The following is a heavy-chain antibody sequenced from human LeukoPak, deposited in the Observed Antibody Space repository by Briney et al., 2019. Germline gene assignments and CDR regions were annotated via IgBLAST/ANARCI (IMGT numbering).Heavy chain of an antibody. CDR3: ARVYYGSGSYPHF. CDR1: GYRFTSYW. D-gene: IGHD3-10*01. J-gene: IGHJ4*02. V-gene: IGHV5-10-1*04. Sequence: GESLKISCKGSGYRFTSYWITWVRQMPGKGLEWMGSIDPSDSYTNYSPSFQGQVTISADKSISTAYLQWSSLKASGTAMYYCARVYYGSGSYPHFWGQGTLVTVSS. CDR2: IDPSDSYT.